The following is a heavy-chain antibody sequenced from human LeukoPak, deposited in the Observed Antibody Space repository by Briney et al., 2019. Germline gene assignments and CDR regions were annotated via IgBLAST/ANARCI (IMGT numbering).Heavy chain of an antibody. V-gene: IGHV4-38-2*01. D-gene: IGHD3-22*01. CDR1: GYSISSGYY. CDR2: VYHTGST. Sequence: SETLSLTCAVSGYSISSGYYWVWIRQPPGKGLEWIGSVYHTGSTYYHPSLKSRVTISLDTSKNQFSLRLTSVTAADTALYYCASHYYASSGSLFDSWGRGSLVTVSS. J-gene: IGHJ4*02. CDR3: ASHYYASSGSLFDS.